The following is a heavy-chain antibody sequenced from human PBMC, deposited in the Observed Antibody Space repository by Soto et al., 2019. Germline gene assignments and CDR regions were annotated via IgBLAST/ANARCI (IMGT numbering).Heavy chain of an antibody. Sequence: QVQLVQSGAEVKKPGASVKVSCKASGYTFTSYGISWVRQAPGQGLEWMGWISAYNGNTNYAQKLQGRVTMTTDTTTSTASMDLRSLRSDATAVYYCARDAGVSGELYYWGQGTLVTVSS. CDR3: ARDAGVSGELYY. D-gene: IGHD3-3*01. V-gene: IGHV1-18*01. CDR1: GYTFTSYG. CDR2: ISAYNGNT. J-gene: IGHJ4*02.